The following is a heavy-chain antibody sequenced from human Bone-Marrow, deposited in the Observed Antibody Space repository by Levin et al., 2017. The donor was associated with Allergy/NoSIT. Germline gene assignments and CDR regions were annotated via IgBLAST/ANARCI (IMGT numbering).Heavy chain of an antibody. CDR3: ARTGVNLRLDFDS. J-gene: IGHJ4*01. D-gene: IGHD2-8*01. V-gene: IGHV3-30*03. CDR2: LSYDGTTE. Sequence: AGGSLRLSCVGSGFTFENHGIHWVRQAPGRGLEWLSVLSYDGTTEYLADFVKGRLTMSRDNSKNTVYLHIHSLRPDDTAVYYCARTGVNLRLDFDSWGHGILVTVSS. CDR1: GFTFENHG.